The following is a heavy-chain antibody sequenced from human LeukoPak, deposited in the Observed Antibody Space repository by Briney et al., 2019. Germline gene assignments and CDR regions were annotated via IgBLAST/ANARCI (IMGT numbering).Heavy chain of an antibody. CDR1: GGSISSYY. Sequence: PSETLSLTCTVSGGSISSYYWSWIRQPPGKGLEWIGYIYYSGGTNYNPSLKSRVTISVDTSKNQFSLKLSSVTAADTAVYYCARKYGDYVAAFDIWGQGTMVTVSS. D-gene: IGHD4-17*01. J-gene: IGHJ3*02. CDR3: ARKYGDYVAAFDI. CDR2: IYYSGGT. V-gene: IGHV4-59*01.